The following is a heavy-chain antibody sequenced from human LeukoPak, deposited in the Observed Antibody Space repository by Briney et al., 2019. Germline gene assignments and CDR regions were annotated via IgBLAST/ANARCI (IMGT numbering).Heavy chain of an antibody. Sequence: SETLSLTCTVSGGSISSSSYYWGWIRQPPGKGLEWIGSIYYSGSTYYNPSLKSRVTISVDMSKNQFSLKLSSVTAADTAVYYCARDRKDTAMVTKFDYWGQGTLVTVSS. CDR2: IYYSGST. CDR3: ARDRKDTAMVTKFDY. J-gene: IGHJ4*02. CDR1: GGSISSSSYY. D-gene: IGHD5-18*01. V-gene: IGHV4-39*07.